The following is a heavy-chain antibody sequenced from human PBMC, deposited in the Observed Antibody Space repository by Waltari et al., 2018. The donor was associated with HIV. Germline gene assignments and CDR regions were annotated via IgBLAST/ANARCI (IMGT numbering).Heavy chain of an antibody. J-gene: IGHJ4*02. CDR1: GFTVSSNY. D-gene: IGHD5-12*01. CDR3: ARVLGEMATRSYYFDY. CDR2: IYSGGRT. V-gene: IGHV3-53*01. Sequence: EVQLVESGGGLIQPGGSLRLSCAASGFTVSSNYMSWVRQAPGKGLESLSVIYSGGRTYYADSVKGRFTISRDNSKNTLYLQMNSLRAEDTAVYYCARVLGEMATRSYYFDYWGQGTLVTVSS.